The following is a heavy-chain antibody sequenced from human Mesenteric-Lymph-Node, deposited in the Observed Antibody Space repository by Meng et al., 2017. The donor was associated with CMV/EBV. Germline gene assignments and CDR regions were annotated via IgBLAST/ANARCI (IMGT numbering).Heavy chain of an antibody. D-gene: IGHD1-20*01. CDR1: GFTFRSYA. CDR3: ARVKWGITGTT. J-gene: IGHJ5*02. V-gene: IGHV3-30*04. CDR2: ISYDGSNK. Sequence: QVQLVESGGGVVQPGRSLRLSCAASGFTFRSYAMHWVRQAPGKGLEWVAVISYDGSNKYYADSVKGRFTISRDNSKNTLYLQMNSLRAEDTAAYYCARVKWGITGTTWGQGTLVTVSS.